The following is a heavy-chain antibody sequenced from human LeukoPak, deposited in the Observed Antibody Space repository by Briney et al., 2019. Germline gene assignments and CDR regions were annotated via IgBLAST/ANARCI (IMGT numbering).Heavy chain of an antibody. D-gene: IGHD1-26*01. CDR1: GYTFADYF. CDR3: ARDVSSTPNWEFDY. CDR2: INANSGAT. J-gene: IGHJ4*02. Sequence: GASVKVSCKTSGYTFADYFTHWVRQAPGQGLEWMGRINANSGATEYQQKFQGRVTMTRDTSISTAYVEVNWLISDDTAIYYCARDVSSTPNWEFDYWGQGTLVTVSS. V-gene: IGHV1-2*06.